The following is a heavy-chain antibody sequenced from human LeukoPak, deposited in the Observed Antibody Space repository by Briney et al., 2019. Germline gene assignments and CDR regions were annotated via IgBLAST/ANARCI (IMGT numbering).Heavy chain of an antibody. D-gene: IGHD2-21*02. CDR2: LYNAGST. V-gene: IGHV3-53*01. Sequence: GGSLRLSCVASGFIVSNNYMSWVRQAPGKGLEWVSVLYNAGSTYYADSVKGRFTISRDNSKNTLYLQMYSLRAEDTAVYYCARFAYCGGHCWYYFDYWGQGSLVTVSS. CDR1: GFIVSNNY. J-gene: IGHJ4*02. CDR3: ARFAYCGGHCWYYFDY.